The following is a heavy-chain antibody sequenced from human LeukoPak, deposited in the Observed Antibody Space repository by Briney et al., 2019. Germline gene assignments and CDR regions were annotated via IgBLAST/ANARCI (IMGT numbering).Heavy chain of an antibody. D-gene: IGHD1-26*01. CDR1: GFTFSNYG. J-gene: IGHJ5*02. Sequence: GGSLRLSCAASGFTFSNYGIHWVRQAPGKGLEWVSVVSNSGTTTYYADSVKGRFTISRDNSKNTLYLQMNSLTSEDTAIYFCAREGLGPTFSAWFDPWGQGTLVTVSS. CDR2: VSNSGTTT. CDR3: AREGLGPTFSAWFDP. V-gene: IGHV3-30*03.